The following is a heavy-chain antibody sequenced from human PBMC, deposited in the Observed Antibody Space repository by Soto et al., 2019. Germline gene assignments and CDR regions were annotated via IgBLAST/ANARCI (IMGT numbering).Heavy chain of an antibody. D-gene: IGHD1-1*01. CDR1: GGTFSSHT. CDR3: ATGTRAAVGDV. V-gene: IGHV1-69*02. J-gene: IGHJ6*02. Sequence: QAQLVQSGAEVKKPGSSVKVSCKASGGTFSSHTINWVRQAPGQGLEWMGRIIPLLDIANFAQEFQGRVRITAEKSTSTASTGLSSLRTAETAVYSCATGTRAAVGDVWGQGTTVIVSS. CDR2: IIPLLDIA.